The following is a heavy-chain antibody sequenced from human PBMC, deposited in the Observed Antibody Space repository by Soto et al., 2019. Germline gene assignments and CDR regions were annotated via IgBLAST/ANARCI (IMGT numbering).Heavy chain of an antibody. CDR2: ITPHNGNT. D-gene: IGHD2-21*01. Sequence: QVQLVQSGAEVKKPGASVKVSCEASGYTFSSYEITWVRQAPGQGLEWVGWITPHNGNTKIAQRLQGRVTLTTDISTRTAYVELRSLGSDDTAVYYCARGRGPGAIASIEYFQHWGQGSLVTVSS. CDR1: GYTFSSYE. J-gene: IGHJ1*01. CDR3: ARGRGPGAIASIEYFQH. V-gene: IGHV1-18*01.